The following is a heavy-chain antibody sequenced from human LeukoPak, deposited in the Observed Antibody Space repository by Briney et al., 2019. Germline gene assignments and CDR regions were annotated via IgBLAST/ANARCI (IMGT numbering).Heavy chain of an antibody. D-gene: IGHD2-15*01. CDR3: ARGPLPYCSGGSCNYYYGMDV. J-gene: IGHJ6*02. Sequence: ASVKVSCKASGGTFSSYAISWVRQAPGQGLEWMGGITPILGTANYAQKFQGRVTITADESTSTAYMELSSLRSEDTAVYYCARGPLPYCSGGSCNYYYGMDVWGQGTTVTVSS. V-gene: IGHV1-69*01. CDR1: GGTFSSYA. CDR2: ITPILGTA.